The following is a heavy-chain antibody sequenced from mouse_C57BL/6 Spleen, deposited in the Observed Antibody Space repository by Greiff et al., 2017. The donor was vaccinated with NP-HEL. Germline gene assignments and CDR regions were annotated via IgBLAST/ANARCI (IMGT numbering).Heavy chain of an antibody. D-gene: IGHD2-5*01. CDR1: GFTFSSYA. V-gene: IGHV5-4*01. J-gene: IGHJ4*01. Sequence: EVQGVESGGGLVKPGGSLKLSCAASGFTFSSYAMSWVRQTPEKRLEWVATISDGGSYTYYPDNVKGRFTISRDNAKNNLYLQMSQLKSEDTAMYYCAREGAYYSNYGYAMDYWGQGTSVTVSS. CDR2: ISDGGSYT. CDR3: AREGAYYSNYGYAMDY.